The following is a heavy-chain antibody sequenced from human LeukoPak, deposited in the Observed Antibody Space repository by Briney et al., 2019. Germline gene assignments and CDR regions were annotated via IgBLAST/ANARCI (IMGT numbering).Heavy chain of an antibody. CDR3: ARDKYVTMVWGYWVY. V-gene: IGHV3-30*04. J-gene: IGHJ4*02. CDR1: GFTFSSYA. Sequence: GRSLRLSCAASGFTFSSYAMHWVRQAPGKGLEWVAVISYDGSNKYYADSVKGRFTISRDNSKNTLYLQMNSLRAEDTAVYYCARDKYVTMVWGYWVYWGQGTLVTVSS. D-gene: IGHD3-10*01. CDR2: ISYDGSNK.